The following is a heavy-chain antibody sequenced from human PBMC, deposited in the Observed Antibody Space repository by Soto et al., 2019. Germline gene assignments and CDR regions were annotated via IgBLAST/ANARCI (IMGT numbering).Heavy chain of an antibody. Sequence: TSETLSLTCTVSGGSISSGGYYWSWIRQHPGKGLEWIGYIYYSGSTYYNPSLKSRVTISVDTSKNQFSLKLSSVTAADTAVYYCAREGRYPGTLDGGDGMDVWGQGTTVTVSS. V-gene: IGHV4-31*03. D-gene: IGHD1-7*01. CDR1: GGSISSGGYY. CDR3: AREGRYPGTLDGGDGMDV. J-gene: IGHJ6*02. CDR2: IYYSGST.